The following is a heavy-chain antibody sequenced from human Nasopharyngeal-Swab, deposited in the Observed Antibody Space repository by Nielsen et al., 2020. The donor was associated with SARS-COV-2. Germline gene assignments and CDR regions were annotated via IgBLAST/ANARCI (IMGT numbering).Heavy chain of an antibody. Sequence: SETLSLTCAVSGGSITSSGQYWAWIRQTPGKGLEWIGSIYSSGSTNYNPSLKSRVTISVDTSKNQFSLKLSSVTAADTAVYYCARVELRFLEWYDYWGQGTLVTVSP. J-gene: IGHJ4*02. D-gene: IGHD3-3*01. CDR3: ARVELRFLEWYDY. V-gene: IGHV4-39*07. CDR1: GGSITSSGQY. CDR2: IYSSGST.